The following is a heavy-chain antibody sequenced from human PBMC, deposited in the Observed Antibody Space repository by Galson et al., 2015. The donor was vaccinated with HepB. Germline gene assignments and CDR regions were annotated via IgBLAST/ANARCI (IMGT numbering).Heavy chain of an antibody. Sequence: SLRLSCAASGFTFSDYYMSWIRQAPGKGLEWVSYISSSSSYTKYADSVKGRFTISRDNAKKSLYLQMNSLRAEDTAVYYCARGGAVAHLAYWGQGTLVTVSS. CDR1: GFTFSDYY. V-gene: IGHV3-11*06. D-gene: IGHD6-19*01. CDR2: ISSSSSYT. J-gene: IGHJ4*02. CDR3: ARGGAVAHLAY.